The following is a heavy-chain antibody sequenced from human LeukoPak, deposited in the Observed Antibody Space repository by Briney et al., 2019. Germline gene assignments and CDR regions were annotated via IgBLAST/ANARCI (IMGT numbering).Heavy chain of an antibody. J-gene: IGHJ3*02. V-gene: IGHV5-51*01. Sequence: AGKSLKISCKGSGYRFTSYWIGWVRQMPGKGLEWMGIIYPGDSDTIYSPSFQGQVTISADKSTSTANLQWSSLKASDTAMYYCARSGGNYYSIWGQGTMVTVSS. CDR1: GYRFTSYW. CDR3: ARSGGNYYSI. CDR2: IYPGDSDT. D-gene: IGHD1-26*01.